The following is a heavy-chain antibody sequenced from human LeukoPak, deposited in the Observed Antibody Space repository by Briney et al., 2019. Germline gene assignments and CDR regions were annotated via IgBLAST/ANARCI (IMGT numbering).Heavy chain of an antibody. V-gene: IGHV4-38-2*02. CDR3: ALTGYSYRPNWFDP. J-gene: IGHJ5*02. CDR1: GYSISSGYY. CDR2: IYHSGST. D-gene: IGHD5-18*01. Sequence: SETLSLTCTVSGYSISSGYYWGWIRQPPGKGLEWIGSIYHSGSTYYNPSLKSRVTISVDTSKNQFSLKLSSVTAADTAVYYCALTGYSYRPNWFDPWGQGTLVTVSS.